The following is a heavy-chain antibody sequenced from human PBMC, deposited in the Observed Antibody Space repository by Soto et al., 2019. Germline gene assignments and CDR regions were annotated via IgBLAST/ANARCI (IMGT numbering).Heavy chain of an antibody. CDR1: CGYINSNSDY. V-gene: IGHV4-39*02. J-gene: IGHJ5*02. Sequence: CIVSCGYINSNSDYCSLISQPPGKGLEWIGSMYYSGSTYYNPSLKSRVTISVDTSKNHLSLKLSSVTAADTAVYYCATRSSSWSKNWFDPWGQGTLVTVSS. D-gene: IGHD2-2*01. CDR2: MYYSGST. CDR3: ATRSSSWSKNWFDP.